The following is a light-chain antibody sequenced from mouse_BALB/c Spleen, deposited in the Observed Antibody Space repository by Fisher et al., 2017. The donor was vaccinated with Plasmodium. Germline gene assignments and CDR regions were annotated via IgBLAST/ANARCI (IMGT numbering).Light chain of an antibody. J-gene: IGKJ5*01. CDR1: QSISNY. Sequence: DIVMTQTTDTLSVTPGDSVSLSCRASQSISNYLHWYQQKSHESPRLLIMYSSQSISGLPSRFSGSGTGKDFTLKISIVEAADLGVYFCSQSAYVPLTFGAGTKLELK. CDR3: SQSAYVPLT. CDR2: YSS. V-gene: IGKV5-45*01.